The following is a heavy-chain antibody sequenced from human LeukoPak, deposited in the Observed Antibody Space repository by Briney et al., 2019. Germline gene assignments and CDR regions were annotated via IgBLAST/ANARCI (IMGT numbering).Heavy chain of an antibody. J-gene: IGHJ4*02. V-gene: IGHV4-39*01. CDR2: IYYSGST. Sequence: SETLSLTCTVSGGSISSSSYYWGWIRQPPGKGLEWIGSIYYSGSTYYNPSLKSRVTISVDTSKNQFSLKLSSVTAADTAVYYCARLVGYGSYFDYCGQGTLVTVSS. CDR3: ARLVGYGSYFDY. CDR1: GGSISSSSYY. D-gene: IGHD3-10*01.